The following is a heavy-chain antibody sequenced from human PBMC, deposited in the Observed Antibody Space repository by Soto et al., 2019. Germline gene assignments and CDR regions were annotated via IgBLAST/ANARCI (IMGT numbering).Heavy chain of an antibody. CDR1: GGSISSGGYS. Sequence: SETLSLTCAVSGGSISSGGYSWSWIRQPPGKGLEWIGYIYHSGSTYYNPSLKSRVTISVDRSKNQFSLKLSSVTAADTAVYYCARSVLRFLEWLNWFDPWGQGTLVTVS. J-gene: IGHJ5*02. CDR3: ARSVLRFLEWLNWFDP. D-gene: IGHD3-3*01. V-gene: IGHV4-30-2*01. CDR2: IYHSGST.